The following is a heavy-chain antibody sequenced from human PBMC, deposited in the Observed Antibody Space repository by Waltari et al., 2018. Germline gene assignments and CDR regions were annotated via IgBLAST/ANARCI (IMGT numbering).Heavy chain of an antibody. V-gene: IGHV4-59*01. CDR3: ARSYCSSTSCYSYYFDY. Sequence: QVQLQESGPGLVKPSETLSLTCTVSGGSISSYYWSWIRQPPGKGLEWIGYIYYSGSTNYNPSLKSRVTISVDTSKNQFSLKLSSVTAADTAVYYCARSYCSSTSCYSYYFDYWGQGTLVTVSS. CDR2: IYYSGST. J-gene: IGHJ4*02. D-gene: IGHD2-2*01. CDR1: GGSISSYY.